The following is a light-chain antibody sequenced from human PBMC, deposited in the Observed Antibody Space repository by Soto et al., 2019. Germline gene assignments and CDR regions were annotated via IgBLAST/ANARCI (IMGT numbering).Light chain of an antibody. CDR1: SSDLGGYNF. CDR3: CSYTSSSPYV. V-gene: IGLV2-14*01. J-gene: IGLJ1*01. CDR2: QVS. Sequence: QSALTQPASVSGSPGQSITIPCTGTSSDLGGYNFVSWYQHHPGKAPKLMIYQVSNRPSGVSNRFSGSKSGNTASLTISGLQAEDEADYYCCSYTSSSPYVFGTGTKLTVL.